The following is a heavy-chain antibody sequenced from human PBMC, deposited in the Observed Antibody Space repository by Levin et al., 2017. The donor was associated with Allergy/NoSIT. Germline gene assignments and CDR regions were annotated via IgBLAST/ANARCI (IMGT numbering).Heavy chain of an antibody. D-gene: IGHD5-12*01. J-gene: IGHJ3*02. Sequence: LAGGSLRLSCAASGFTFSSYAMHWVRQAPGKGLEWVAVISYDGSNKYYADSVKGRFTISRDNSKNTLYLQMNSLRAEDTAVYYCAKGYSGYDVHAFDIWGQGTMVTVSS. V-gene: IGHV3-30*04. CDR2: ISYDGSNK. CDR3: AKGYSGYDVHAFDI. CDR1: GFTFSSYA.